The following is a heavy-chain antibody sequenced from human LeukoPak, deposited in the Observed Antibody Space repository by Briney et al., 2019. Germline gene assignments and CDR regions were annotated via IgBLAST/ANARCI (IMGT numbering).Heavy chain of an antibody. J-gene: IGHJ4*02. D-gene: IGHD2-2*01. V-gene: IGHV3-23*01. CDR1: GFTFRSYA. CDR3: AKQGYCASASCFNLEY. Sequence: GGSLRLSCATSGFTFRSYAMSWVRQAPGKGLEWVSAVSGSGADTYYADSVRGRFTISRDNSKNTLYLQMSNLRAEDTALYYCAKQGYCASASCFNLEYWGQRALVTASS. CDR2: VSGSGADT.